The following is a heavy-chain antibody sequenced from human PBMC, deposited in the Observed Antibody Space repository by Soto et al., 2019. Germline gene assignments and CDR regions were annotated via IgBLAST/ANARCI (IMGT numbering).Heavy chain of an antibody. CDR1: GGTFGSYA. D-gene: IGHD2-2*01. CDR2: IIPIFGTA. Sequence: QVQLVQSGAEVKKPGSSVKVSCKASGGTFGSYAISWVRQAPGQRLEWMGGIIPIFGTANYAQKFQGRVTITVDESTSTAYMGLSSLGSEDTAVYYCAGGVRDIVLVPAAYWYFDLWGRGTLVTVSS. V-gene: IGHV1-69*12. J-gene: IGHJ2*01. CDR3: AGGVRDIVLVPAAYWYFDL.